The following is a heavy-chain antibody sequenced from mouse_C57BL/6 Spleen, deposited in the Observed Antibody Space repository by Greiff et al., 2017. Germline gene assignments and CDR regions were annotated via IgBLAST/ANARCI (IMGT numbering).Heavy chain of an antibody. CDR2: ISYDGSN. CDR1: GYSITSGYY. V-gene: IGHV3-6*01. CDR3: ARQLRLMDY. J-gene: IGHJ4*01. D-gene: IGHD3-2*02. Sequence: EVKLQESGPGLVKPSQSLSLTCSVTGYSITSGYYWNWIRQFPGNKLEWMGYISYDGSNNYNPSLKNRISITRDTSKNQFFLKLNSVTTEDTATYYCARQLRLMDYWGQGTSVTVSS.